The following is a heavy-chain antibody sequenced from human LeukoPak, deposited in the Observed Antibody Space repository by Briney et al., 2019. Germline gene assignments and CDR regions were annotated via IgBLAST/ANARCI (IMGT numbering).Heavy chain of an antibody. CDR2: IYSGGST. J-gene: IGHJ4*02. CDR3: ARATYYYDSSGYYVFYFDN. Sequence: GRSLRLSCAASGFTVSSNYMSWVRQAPGKGLEWGSVIYSGGSTYYADSVKGRFTISRDNSKNTLYLQMDSLRAEDTAVYYCARATYYYDSSGYYVFYFDNWGQGTLVTVSS. CDR1: GFTVSSNY. V-gene: IGHV3-53*01. D-gene: IGHD3-22*01.